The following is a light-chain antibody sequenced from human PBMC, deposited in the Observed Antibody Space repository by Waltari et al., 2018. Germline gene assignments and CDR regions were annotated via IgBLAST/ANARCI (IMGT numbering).Light chain of an antibody. Sequence: DIVMTQSPDSLAVSLGERATINCKSSQSVLYSSNNKNKLAWYQQKPGQPPKLLIYWASTRESGVPDRFSGSGSGTDFTLTISSLQAEDVAVYYCQQYYSSPLTFGGGTKVEV. CDR1: QSVLYSSNNKNK. V-gene: IGKV4-1*01. CDR2: WAS. CDR3: QQYYSSPLT. J-gene: IGKJ4*01.